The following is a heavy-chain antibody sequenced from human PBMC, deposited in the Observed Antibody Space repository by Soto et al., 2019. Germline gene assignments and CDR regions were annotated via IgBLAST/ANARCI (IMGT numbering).Heavy chain of an antibody. CDR3: GREKGGGYMDV. D-gene: IGHD3-16*01. CDR2: IYYSGSI. V-gene: IGHV4-31*03. J-gene: IGHJ6*03. Sequence: SEALSLTCTVSGGSISSGGYYWSWILQHPGKGLEWIGYIYYSGSIYYNPSLKSRVTISVDTSKNQFSLKLSSVTAADPAVYYWGREKGGGYMDVWGKGTTVTVSS. CDR1: GGSISSGGYY.